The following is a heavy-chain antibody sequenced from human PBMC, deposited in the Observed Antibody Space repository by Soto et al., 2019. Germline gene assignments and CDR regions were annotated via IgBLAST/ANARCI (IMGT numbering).Heavy chain of an antibody. D-gene: IGHD5-12*01. CDR3: ARDQGGGYDKFDY. CDR1: GGTFSSYA. J-gene: IGHJ4*02. V-gene: IGHV1-69*13. Sequence: ASVKVSCKASGGTFSSYAISWVRQAPGQGLEWKGRIIPIFGTANYAKKFQGRVKNNADESTSTAYKELSSLRSEDTAVYYCARDQGGGYDKFDYWGQGTLVTVSS. CDR2: IIPIFGTA.